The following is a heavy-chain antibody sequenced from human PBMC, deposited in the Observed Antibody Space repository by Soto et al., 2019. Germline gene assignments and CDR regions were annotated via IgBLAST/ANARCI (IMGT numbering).Heavy chain of an antibody. J-gene: IGHJ5*02. Sequence: GESLKISCKGVGYSFTSYWIVWLRQMPGEGLEWMGIIYPDDSDTRYNPSFQGHVTISADKSISTAYLQWSSLKASDTAMYYCARNWTQQPLEPWGQGTLLNVSS. D-gene: IGHD6-13*01. CDR2: IYPDDSDT. CDR1: GYSFTSYW. CDR3: ARNWTQQPLEP. V-gene: IGHV5-51*01.